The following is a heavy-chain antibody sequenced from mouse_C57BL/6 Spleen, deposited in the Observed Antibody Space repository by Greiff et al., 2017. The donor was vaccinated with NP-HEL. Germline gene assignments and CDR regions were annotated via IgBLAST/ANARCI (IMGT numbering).Heavy chain of an antibody. Sequence: VQRVESGAELVRPGTSVKVSCKASGYAFTNYLIEWVKQRPGQGLEWIGVINPGSGGTNYNEKFKGKATLTADKSSSTAYRQLSSLTSEDPAVYFCARCGNRYYFDYWGQGTTLTVSS. CDR3: ARCGNRYYFDY. CDR1: GYAFTNYL. CDR2: INPGSGGT. D-gene: IGHD2-1*01. J-gene: IGHJ2*01. V-gene: IGHV1-54*01.